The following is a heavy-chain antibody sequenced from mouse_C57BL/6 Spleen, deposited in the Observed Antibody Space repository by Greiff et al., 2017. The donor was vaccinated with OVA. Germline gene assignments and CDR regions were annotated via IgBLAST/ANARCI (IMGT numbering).Heavy chain of an antibody. J-gene: IGHJ1*03. D-gene: IGHD1-1*01. CDR3: ARLTGYFDV. V-gene: IGHV5-12*01. Sequence: EVHLVESGGGLVQPGGSLKLSCAASGFTFSDYYMYWVRQTPEKRLEWVAYISNGGGSTYYPDTVKGRFTISRDNAKNTLYLQMSRLKSEDTAMYYCARLTGYFDVWGTGTTVTVSS. CDR1: GFTFSDYY. CDR2: ISNGGGST.